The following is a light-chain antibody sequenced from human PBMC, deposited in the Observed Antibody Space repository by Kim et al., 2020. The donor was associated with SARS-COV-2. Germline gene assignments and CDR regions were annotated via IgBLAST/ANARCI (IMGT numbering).Light chain of an antibody. CDR2: GAS. CDR3: QQYSLWPLD. CDR1: QSVSSN. V-gene: IGKV3-15*01. J-gene: IGKJ4*01. Sequence: EIVMTQSPATLSVSPGERATLSCRASQSVSSNLAWYQQKPGQAPRLLIYGASTRATGIPGRFSGSGSGTEFTLTISSLQSEDFAVYYCQQYSLWPLDFGGGTMVDIK.